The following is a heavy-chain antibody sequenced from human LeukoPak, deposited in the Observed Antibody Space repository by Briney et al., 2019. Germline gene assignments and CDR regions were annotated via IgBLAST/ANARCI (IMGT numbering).Heavy chain of an antibody. J-gene: IGHJ6*03. Sequence: ASVKVSCKASGYTFTGYYMHWVRQAPGQGLEWMGWINPNSGGTNYAQKFQGRVTMTRNTSISTAYMELSSLRSEDTAVYYCARAHSYGDYKDDYYMDVWGKGTTVTISS. CDR3: ARAHSYGDYKDDYYMDV. V-gene: IGHV1-2*02. CDR2: INPNSGGT. D-gene: IGHD4-17*01. CDR1: GYTFTGYY.